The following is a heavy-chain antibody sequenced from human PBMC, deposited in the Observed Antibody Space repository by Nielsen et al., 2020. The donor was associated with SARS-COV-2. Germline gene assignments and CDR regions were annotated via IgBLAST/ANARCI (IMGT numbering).Heavy chain of an antibody. CDR3: ARGSNGYDTSGFDY. CDR2: INTNTGHP. V-gene: IGHV7-4-1*02. D-gene: IGHD3-22*01. Sequence: ASVKVSCKASGYRFTRYALNWVRQAPGQGLEWMGWINTNTGHPMYAQGFTGRFVFSLDTSVSTAYLQITSLKAEDTAVYYCARGSNGYDTSGFDYWGQGTLATVSS. CDR1: GYRFTRYA. J-gene: IGHJ4*02.